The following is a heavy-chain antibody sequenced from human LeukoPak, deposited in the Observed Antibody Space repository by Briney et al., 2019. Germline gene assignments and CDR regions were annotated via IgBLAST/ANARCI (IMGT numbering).Heavy chain of an antibody. CDR2: ISSSSSYI. D-gene: IGHD5-24*01. CDR1: GFTFSSYS. J-gene: IGHJ4*02. CDR3: ARDRSVEMATPRFWSDY. Sequence: PGGSLRLSCAASGFTFSSYSMNWVRQAPGKGLEWVSSISSSSSYIYYADSVKGRFTISRDNAKNSLYLQMNSLRAEDTAVYYCARDRSVEMATPRFWSDYWGQGTLVTVSS. V-gene: IGHV3-21*01.